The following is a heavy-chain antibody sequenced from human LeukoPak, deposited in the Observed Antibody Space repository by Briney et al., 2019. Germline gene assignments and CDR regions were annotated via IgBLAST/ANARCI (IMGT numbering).Heavy chain of an antibody. CDR2: IYTSGST. CDR3: ARRIAAAPMSWFDP. D-gene: IGHD6-13*01. J-gene: IGHJ5*02. CDR1: GGSISSGSYY. Sequence: SQTLSLTCTVSGGSISSGSYYWSWIRQPAGKGLEWIGRIYTSGSTNYNPSLKSRVTISADTSKNQFSLKLSSVTAADTAVYYCARRIAAAPMSWFDPWGQGTLVTVSS. V-gene: IGHV4-61*02.